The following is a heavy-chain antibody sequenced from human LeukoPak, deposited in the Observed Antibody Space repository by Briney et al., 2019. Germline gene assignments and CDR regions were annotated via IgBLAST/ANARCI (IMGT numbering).Heavy chain of an antibody. Sequence: SVKVSCKASGGTFSSYAISWLRQAPGQGLEWMGGIIPIFGTANYQQKFQGRVTITADESTSTAYMELSSLRSEDTAVYYCARDLGDYVWGSYRQGDVDYWGQGTLVTVSS. D-gene: IGHD3-16*02. J-gene: IGHJ4*02. CDR3: ARDLGDYVWGSYRQGDVDY. CDR2: IIPIFGTA. V-gene: IGHV1-69*01. CDR1: GGTFSSYA.